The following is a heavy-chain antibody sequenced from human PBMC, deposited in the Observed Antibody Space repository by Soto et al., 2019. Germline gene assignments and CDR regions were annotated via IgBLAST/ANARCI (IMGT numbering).Heavy chain of an antibody. CDR2: IIPILGIA. Sequence: ASVKVSCKASGGTFSSYTISWVRQAPGQGLEWMGRIIPILGIANYAQKFQGRVTITADKSTSTAYMELSSLRSEDTAVYYCASGGYCTNGVCYDPAPRYNWFDPWGQGTLVTVSS. CDR1: GGTFSSYT. J-gene: IGHJ5*02. V-gene: IGHV1-69*02. CDR3: ASGGYCTNGVCYDPAPRYNWFDP. D-gene: IGHD2-8*01.